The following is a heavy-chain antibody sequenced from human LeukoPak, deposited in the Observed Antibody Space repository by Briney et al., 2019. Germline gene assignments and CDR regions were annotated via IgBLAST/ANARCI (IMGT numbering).Heavy chain of an antibody. Sequence: PGGSLRLSCAASGFTFSNYHMSWVRQAPGRGLEWVSSIGGSGTDTYYADSVKGRFTISRDNAKNSLYLQMNSLRAEDTAVYYCARPSSRGMDVWGQGTTVTVSS. CDR1: GFTFSNYH. J-gene: IGHJ6*02. CDR2: IGGSGTDT. CDR3: ARPSSRGMDV. V-gene: IGHV3-21*04.